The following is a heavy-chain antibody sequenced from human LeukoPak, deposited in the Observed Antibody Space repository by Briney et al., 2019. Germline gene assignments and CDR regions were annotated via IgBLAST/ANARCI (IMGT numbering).Heavy chain of an antibody. CDR1: GFTFSSYS. V-gene: IGHV3-21*01. D-gene: IGHD2-15*01. CDR3: ARELLGYCSGGSCYSGAFDD. CDR2: IRSSGSYI. J-gene: IGHJ4*02. Sequence: PGGSLRLSCAASGFTFSSYSMNWVRQAPGKGLEWVSSIRSSGSYIYYADSVKGRFTISRDNAKNSLYLQMTSLRAEDTAVYYCARELLGYCSGGSCYSGAFDDWGQGTLVTVSS.